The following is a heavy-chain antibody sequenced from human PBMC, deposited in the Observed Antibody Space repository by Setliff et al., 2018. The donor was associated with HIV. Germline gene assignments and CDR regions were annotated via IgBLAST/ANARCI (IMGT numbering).Heavy chain of an antibody. V-gene: IGHV1-69*13. J-gene: IGHJ4*02. Sequence: ASVKVSCKASGGTFSSYAISWVRQAPGQGLEWMGGIIPILGTANYAQKFQGRVTITADESTSTAYMELSSLRSEDTAVYYCAGDVWGSYRSFDYWGQGTLVTAPQ. CDR2: IIPILGTA. D-gene: IGHD3-16*02. CDR1: GGTFSSYA. CDR3: AGDVWGSYRSFDY.